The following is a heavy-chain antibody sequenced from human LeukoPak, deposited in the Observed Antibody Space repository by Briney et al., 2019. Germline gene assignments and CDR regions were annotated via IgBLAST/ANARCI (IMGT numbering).Heavy chain of an antibody. D-gene: IGHD6-19*01. J-gene: IGHJ4*02. Sequence: SETLSLTRTVSGGSISSYYWSWIRQPPGKGLEWIGYIYYSGSTNYNPSLKSRVTISVDTSKNQFSLKLSSVTAADTAMYYCARTRRTYSSGWYGYNFDSWGQGTLVTVSS. CDR2: IYYSGST. CDR3: ARTRRTYSSGWYGYNFDS. V-gene: IGHV4-59*08. CDR1: GGSISSYY.